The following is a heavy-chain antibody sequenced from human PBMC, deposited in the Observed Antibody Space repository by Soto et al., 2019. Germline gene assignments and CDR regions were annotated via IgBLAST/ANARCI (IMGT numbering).Heavy chain of an antibody. CDR1: GYTFTSYG. CDR2: ISAYNGNT. J-gene: IGHJ4*02. Sequence: GASVKVSCKASGYTFTSYGISWVRQATGQGLEWMGWISAYNGNTSYAQKLQGRVTMTTDTSISTAYMELSSLRSEDTAVYYCAIGVVIFWYDYWGQGTLVTVSS. V-gene: IGHV1-18*01. D-gene: IGHD3-3*01. CDR3: AIGVVIFWYDY.